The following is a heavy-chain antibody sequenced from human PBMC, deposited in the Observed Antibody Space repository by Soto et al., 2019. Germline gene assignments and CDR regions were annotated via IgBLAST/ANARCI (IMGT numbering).Heavy chain of an antibody. V-gene: IGHV4-59*08. CDR2: IYYSGST. CDR3: ARVSRGWCGEYGSGYYYYIDV. CDR1: GGSISSYY. J-gene: IGHJ6*03. D-gene: IGHD3-10*01. Sequence: SETLSLTCTVSGGSISSYYWSWIRQPPGKGLEWIGYIYYSGSTNYNPSLKSRVTISVDTSKNQFSLKLSSVTAADTAVYYCARVSRGWCGEYGSGYYYYIDVWGKGTTVTVSS.